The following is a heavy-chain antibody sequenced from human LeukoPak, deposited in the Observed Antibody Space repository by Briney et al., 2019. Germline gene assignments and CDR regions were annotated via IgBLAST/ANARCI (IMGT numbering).Heavy chain of an antibody. V-gene: IGHV3-64D*06. CDR2: ISSNGGST. D-gene: IGHD4-17*01. J-gene: IGHJ4*02. Sequence: GGSLRLSCSASGFTFSTYAMHWVRQPPGKGLEYVSGISSNGGSTYYADSVKDRLTISRDNSKNTLYLQMSSLRPEDTAIYYCVKALSSTVTTKKKFDYWGQGTLVTVSS. CDR1: GFTFSTYA. CDR3: VKALSSTVTTKKKFDY.